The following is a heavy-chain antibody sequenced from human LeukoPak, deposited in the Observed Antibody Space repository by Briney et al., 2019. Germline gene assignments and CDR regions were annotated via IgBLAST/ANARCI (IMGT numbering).Heavy chain of an antibody. CDR2: ISSSSSYI. J-gene: IGHJ4*02. V-gene: IGHV3-21*04. D-gene: IGHD3-9*01. CDR3: ATNTNYDILTGYHRPTDY. CDR1: GFTFSSYS. Sequence: GGSLRLSCAASGFTFSSYSMNWVRQAPGKGLEWVSSISSSSSYIYYADSVKGRFTISRDNSKNTLYLQMNSLRAEDTAVYYCATNTNYDILTGYHRPTDYWGQGTLVTVSS.